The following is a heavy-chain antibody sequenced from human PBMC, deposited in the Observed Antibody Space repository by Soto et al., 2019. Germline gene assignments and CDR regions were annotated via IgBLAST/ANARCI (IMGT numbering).Heavy chain of an antibody. CDR1: GFTFSNYG. J-gene: IGHJ4*02. V-gene: IGHV3-30*18. Sequence: QVQLVESGGGVVQPGRSLRLSCAGSGFTFSNYGLHWVRQAPAKGLEWVAVISYDGSHKYYADSVKGRFTISRDNSSYLLYLQMDSLRAEDTAVYYFAKDGAPRYCGRSSCHPSGAYWGQGTLVTVSS. CDR3: AKDGAPRYCGRSSCHPSGAY. CDR2: ISYDGSHK. D-gene: IGHD2-15*01.